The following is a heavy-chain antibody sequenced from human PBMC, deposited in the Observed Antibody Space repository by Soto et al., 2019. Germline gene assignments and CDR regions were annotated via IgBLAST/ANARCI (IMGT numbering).Heavy chain of an antibody. CDR2: INHSGST. D-gene: IGHD3-3*01. Sequence: SETLSLTCAVYGGSFSGYYWSWIRQPPGKGLEWIGEINHSGSTNYNPSLKSRVTISVDTSKNQFSLKLSSVTAADTAVYYCARVLYDFWSGYSYYYYYGMDVWGQGTTVTVSS. J-gene: IGHJ6*02. V-gene: IGHV4-34*01. CDR3: ARVLYDFWSGYSYYYYYGMDV. CDR1: GGSFSGYY.